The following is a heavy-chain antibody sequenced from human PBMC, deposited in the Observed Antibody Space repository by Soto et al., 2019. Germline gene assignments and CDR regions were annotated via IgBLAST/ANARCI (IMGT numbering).Heavy chain of an antibody. J-gene: IGHJ4*02. CDR1: GGSISSYY. Sequence: ASETLSLTCSVSGGSISSYYWSWIRQPPGKGLEWIGYIYYSGSTNYNPSLKSRVTISVDTSKIQFSLKLSSVTAADTAVYYCARTMRGYSYGPTFDYWGQGTLVTVSS. CDR2: IYYSGST. CDR3: ARTMRGYSYGPTFDY. V-gene: IGHV4-59*01. D-gene: IGHD5-18*01.